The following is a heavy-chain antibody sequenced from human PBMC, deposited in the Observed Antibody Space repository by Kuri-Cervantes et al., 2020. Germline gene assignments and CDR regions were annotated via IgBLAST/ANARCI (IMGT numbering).Heavy chain of an antibody. V-gene: IGHV4-38-2*01. Sequence: GSLRLSCAVSGYSISSDYYWGWIRQPPGKGLQWIGSIYHSGNTYHNPSLKRRVTISVDTSKNQFSLKLNSVTAADTAVYYCARASGRYLYYFDYWGQGTLVTVSS. D-gene: IGHD1-26*01. J-gene: IGHJ4*02. CDR3: ARASGRYLYYFDY. CDR1: GYSISSDYY. CDR2: IYHSGNT.